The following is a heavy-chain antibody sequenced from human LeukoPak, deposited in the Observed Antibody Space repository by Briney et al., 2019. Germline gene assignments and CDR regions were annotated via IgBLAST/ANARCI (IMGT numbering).Heavy chain of an antibody. CDR2: INSDGTTT. D-gene: IGHD5-12*01. CDR3: AVSNGGYGP. Sequence: QAGGSLRLSCASSAFNFTAYWMHWVRQDPRQGLLWVARINSDGTTTNYADSVKGRLTISRDNAKNTLFLQMNSLRAEDTAVYFCAVSNGGYGPWGQGALVTVSS. V-gene: IGHV3-74*01. J-gene: IGHJ5*02. CDR1: AFNFTAYW.